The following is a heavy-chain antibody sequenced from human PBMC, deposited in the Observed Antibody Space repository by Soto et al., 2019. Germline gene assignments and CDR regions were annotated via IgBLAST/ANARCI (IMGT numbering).Heavy chain of an antibody. Sequence: QVQLQESGPGLVKPSETLSLTCTVSGGSISNYYWTWIRQPPGKGLEWIGYIYYSGSTNYNPSLKGPVTITVNTSKNPFSPKLSSVTAADTAGYYCAELPWADYGGIFDPWGQGTLVTVSS. D-gene: IGHD4-17*01. CDR3: AELPWADYGGIFDP. CDR1: GGSISNYY. CDR2: IYYSGST. V-gene: IGHV4-59*01. J-gene: IGHJ5*02.